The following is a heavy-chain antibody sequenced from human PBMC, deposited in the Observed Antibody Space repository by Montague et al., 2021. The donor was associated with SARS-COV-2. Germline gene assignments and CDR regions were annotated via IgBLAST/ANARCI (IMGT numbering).Heavy chain of an antibody. D-gene: IGHD3-22*01. CDR1: GDSISTYY. Sequence: SETLSLTCTVSGDSISTYYWSWIRQPPGKGLEWTGYIYYNGYTNYNPSLKSRVTISVDTSKNQSSLRLSSVTAADTAVYFCARGGATYYYDTSGYVNAFDTWGQGTMVTVSS. CDR3: ARGGATYYYDTSGYVNAFDT. CDR2: IYYNGYT. J-gene: IGHJ3*02. V-gene: IGHV4-59*01.